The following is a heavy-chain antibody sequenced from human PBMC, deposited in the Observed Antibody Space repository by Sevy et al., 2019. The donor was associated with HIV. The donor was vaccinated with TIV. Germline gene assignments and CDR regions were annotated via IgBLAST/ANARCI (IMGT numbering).Heavy chain of an antibody. V-gene: IGHV4-59*01. CDR2: IYYSGST. CDR1: GGSMNIYY. Sequence: SETLSLTCSVSGGSMNIYYWSWIRQPPGKGLEWIGFIYYSGSTNYNPSLKSRVTISVDTSKNQFSLKLGSLTAADTAVYYCARVGFNWNDVDYWGQGTLVTVSS. J-gene: IGHJ4*02. D-gene: IGHD1-20*01. CDR3: ARVGFNWNDVDY.